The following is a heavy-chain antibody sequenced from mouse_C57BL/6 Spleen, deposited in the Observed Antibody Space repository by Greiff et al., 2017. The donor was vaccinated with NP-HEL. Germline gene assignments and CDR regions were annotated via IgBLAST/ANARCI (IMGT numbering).Heavy chain of an antibody. CDR1: GYSFTGYF. Sequence: EVKLQESGPELVKPGDSVKISCKASGYSFTGYFMNWVMQSHGKSLEWIGRINPYNGDTFYNQKFKGKATLTADKSSSTAHMELRSLTSEDSAVYYCARAAKDYFDYGGQGTTLTVSS. CDR2: INPYNGDT. D-gene: IGHD6-1*01. V-gene: IGHV1-20*01. CDR3: ARAAKDYFDY. J-gene: IGHJ2*01.